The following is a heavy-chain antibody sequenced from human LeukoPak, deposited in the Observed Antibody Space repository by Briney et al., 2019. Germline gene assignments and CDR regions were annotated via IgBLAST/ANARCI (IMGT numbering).Heavy chain of an antibody. Sequence: PSETLSLTCTVSGGSISSGGYYWSWIRQHPGKGLEWIGYIYYSGSTYYNSSLKSRVTISVNTSKNQFSLKLSSVTAADTAVYYCARALPAAGTHNWFDPWGQGTLVTVSS. CDR3: ARALPAAGTHNWFDP. J-gene: IGHJ5*02. V-gene: IGHV4-31*03. D-gene: IGHD6-13*01. CDR1: GGSISSGGYY. CDR2: IYYSGST.